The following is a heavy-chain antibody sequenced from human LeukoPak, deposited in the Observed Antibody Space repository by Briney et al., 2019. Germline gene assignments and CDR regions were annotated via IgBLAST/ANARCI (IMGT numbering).Heavy chain of an antibody. J-gene: IGHJ4*02. V-gene: IGHV4-4*07. Sequence: SETLSLTCTVSGGSISSYYWSWIRQPAGQGLEWIGRIYTSGSTNYNPSLKSRVTMSVDRSKNHFSLKLSSVTAADTALYYCARQDYSSSSYYFDYWGQGTLVTVSS. CDR3: ARQDYSSSSYYFDY. CDR1: GGSISSYY. CDR2: IYTSGST. D-gene: IGHD6-13*01.